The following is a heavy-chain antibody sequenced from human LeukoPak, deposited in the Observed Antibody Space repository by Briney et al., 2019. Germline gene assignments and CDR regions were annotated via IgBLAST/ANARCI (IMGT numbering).Heavy chain of an antibody. J-gene: IGHJ4*02. V-gene: IGHV5-51*01. D-gene: IGHD2-15*01. CDR2: IYPGDSDT. CDR1: GYSFTSYW. Sequence: GESLKISCKGSGYSFTSYWIGWVRQMPGKGLEWMGIIYPGDSDTRYSPSFQGQVTISADKSISTAYLQWSSLKASDTAMYYCARRVGYCSGGSCYSDCFDYWGQGTLVIVSS. CDR3: ARRVGYCSGGSCYSDCFDY.